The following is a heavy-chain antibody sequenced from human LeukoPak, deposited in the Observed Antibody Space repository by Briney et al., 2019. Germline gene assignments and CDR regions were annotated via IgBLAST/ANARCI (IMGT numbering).Heavy chain of an antibody. Sequence: ASVKVSCKASGYTFTGYYMHWVRQAPGQGLEWMGWINPNSGGTNYAQKFQGSVTMTRDTSISTAYMELSRLRSDDTAVYYCARASSRMVRGVITAFDYWGQGTLVTVSS. J-gene: IGHJ4*02. V-gene: IGHV1-2*02. CDR1: GYTFTGYY. D-gene: IGHD3-10*01. CDR2: INPNSGGT. CDR3: ARASSRMVRGVITAFDY.